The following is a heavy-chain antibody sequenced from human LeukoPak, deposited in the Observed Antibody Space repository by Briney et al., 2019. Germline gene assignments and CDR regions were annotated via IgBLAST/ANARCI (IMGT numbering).Heavy chain of an antibody. J-gene: IGHJ4*02. D-gene: IGHD5-24*01. CDR3: TRDQSGSGFNSDY. CDR1: GFTFSDYY. Sequence: KSGGSLRRSCAASGFTFSDYYMSWIRQAPGKGLEWVSYISSGSRYIDYADSVEGRFTISRDNAKNSVYLQMTSLRAEDTAVYYCTRDQSGSGFNSDYWGQGTLVTVSS. CDR2: ISSGSRYI. V-gene: IGHV3-11*05.